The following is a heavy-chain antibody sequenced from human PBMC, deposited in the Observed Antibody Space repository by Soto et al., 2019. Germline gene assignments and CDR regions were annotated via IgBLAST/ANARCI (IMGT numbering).Heavy chain of an antibody. CDR1: GFTFSSYA. D-gene: IGHD3-22*01. V-gene: IGHV3-30-3*01. J-gene: IGHJ3*02. Sequence: AGGSLRLSCAISGFTFSSYAMHWVRQAPGKGLEWVAVISYDGSNKYYADSVKGRLTISRDNSKNTLYLQMNSLRAEDTAVYYCARSPITMSAFDIWGQGTMVTVSS. CDR3: ARSPITMSAFDI. CDR2: ISYDGSNK.